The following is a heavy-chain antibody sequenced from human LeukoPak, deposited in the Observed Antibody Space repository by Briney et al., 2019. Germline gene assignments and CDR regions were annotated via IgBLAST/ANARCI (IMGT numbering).Heavy chain of an antibody. V-gene: IGHV3-23*01. CDR2: ISGSGGST. Sequence: GGSLRLSCAASGFTLSSYALSRVRQAPGRGLECVSAISGSGGSTYSADSLKGRFTISRDNSKNTLYLQINSLRADDTAVFYCARGGLGSAFDNWGQGTLVTVSS. J-gene: IGHJ4*02. CDR3: ARGGLGSAFDN. D-gene: IGHD6-19*01. CDR1: GFTLSSYA.